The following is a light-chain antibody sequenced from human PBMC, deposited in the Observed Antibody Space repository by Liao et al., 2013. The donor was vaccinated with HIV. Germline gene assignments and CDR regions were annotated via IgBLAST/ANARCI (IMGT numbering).Light chain of an antibody. CDR1: ALPKQY. CDR2: KDR. Sequence: SYELTQPPSVSVSPGQTARITCSGDALPKQYAYWYQQKPGQAPVLVIYKDRERPSGIPERFSGSNSGNTATLTISGTQAIDEADYYCQVWDSNSDHPYVFGTGTKVTVL. J-gene: IGLJ1*01. CDR3: QVWDSNSDHPYV. V-gene: IGLV3-25*02.